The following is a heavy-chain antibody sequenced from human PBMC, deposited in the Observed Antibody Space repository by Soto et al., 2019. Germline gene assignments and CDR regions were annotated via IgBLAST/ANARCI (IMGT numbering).Heavy chain of an antibody. J-gene: IGHJ6*02. Sequence: SETLSLTCAVYGGSFSGYYWSWIRQPPGKGLEWIGEINHSGSTNYNPSLKSRVTISVDTSKNQFSLELSSVTAADTAVYYCARGKQLRNYYYYYGMDVWGQGTTVTVSS. D-gene: IGHD6-6*01. CDR2: INHSGST. V-gene: IGHV4-34*01. CDR3: ARGKQLRNYYYYYGMDV. CDR1: GGSFSGYY.